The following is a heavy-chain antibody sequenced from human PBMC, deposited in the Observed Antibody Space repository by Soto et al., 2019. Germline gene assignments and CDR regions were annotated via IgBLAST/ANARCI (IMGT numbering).Heavy chain of an antibody. CDR3: ARDSYYYDSSGYLPY. J-gene: IGHJ4*02. D-gene: IGHD3-22*01. CDR2: TNAGNGNT. V-gene: IGHV1-3*01. Sequence: GASVKVSCKASGYTFTSYAMHWVRQAPGQRLEWMGWTNAGNGNTKYSQKFQGRVTITRDTSASTAYMELSSLRSEDTAVYYCARDSYYYDSSGYLPYWGQGTLVTVS. CDR1: GYTFTSYA.